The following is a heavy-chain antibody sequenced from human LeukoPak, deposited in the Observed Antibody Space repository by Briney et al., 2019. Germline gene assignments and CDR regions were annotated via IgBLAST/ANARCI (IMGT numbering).Heavy chain of an antibody. CDR1: GFTVSSNY. CDR2: IYSGGST. V-gene: IGHV3-53*01. D-gene: IGHD3-10*01. CDR3: ARNPVWFGELYPFDY. J-gene: IGHJ4*02. Sequence: PGGSLRLSCAASGFTVSSNYMSWVRQAPGKGLEWVSVIYSGGSTYYADSVKGRFTISRDNSKNTLYLQMNSLRAEDTAAYYCARNPVWFGELYPFDYWGQGTLVTVSS.